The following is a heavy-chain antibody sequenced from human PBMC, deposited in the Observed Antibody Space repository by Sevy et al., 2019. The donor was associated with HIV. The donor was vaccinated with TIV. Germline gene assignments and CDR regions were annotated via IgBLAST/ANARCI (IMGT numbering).Heavy chain of an antibody. Sequence: SETLSLTCTVSGGSISSYYWSWIRQPAGKGLEWIGRIYTSGSTNYNPSLKSRVTMSVDTSKNQFSLKLSSVTAADTAVYYCARVSRGWASAYYYYYMDVWGKGTTVTVSS. CDR1: GGSISSYY. CDR3: ARVSRGWASAYYYYYMDV. J-gene: IGHJ6*03. CDR2: IYTSGST. V-gene: IGHV4-4*07. D-gene: IGHD6-19*01.